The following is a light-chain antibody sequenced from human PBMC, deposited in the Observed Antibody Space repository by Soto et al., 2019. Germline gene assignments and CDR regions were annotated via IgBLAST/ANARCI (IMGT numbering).Light chain of an antibody. CDR1: SSDAGSYKL. Sequence: QSVLTQPASVSGSPGQSITISCSGASSDAGSYKLVSWYQRHPGKAPKLIIYEGDKQPSGVSNRFSGSRSGNTASLTISGLQTEDEANYYCCSAAGRTTVFGGGTKVTVL. J-gene: IGLJ3*02. CDR3: CSAAGRTTV. V-gene: IGLV2-23*01. CDR2: EGD.